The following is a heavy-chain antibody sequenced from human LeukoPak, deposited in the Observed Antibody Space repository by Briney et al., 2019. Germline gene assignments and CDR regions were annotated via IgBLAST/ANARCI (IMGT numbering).Heavy chain of an antibody. CDR1: GYTFTGYY. D-gene: IGHD3-22*01. CDR2: INPNSGDT. Sequence: GASVKVSCKASGYTFTGYYMHWVRQAPGQGLEWMGWINPNSGDTNYAQKLQGRVTMTTDTSTSTAHMELRSLRSDDTAVYYCAREPTDRSSGYYYVSGWFDPWGQGTLVTVSS. V-gene: IGHV1-2*02. CDR3: AREPTDRSSGYYYVSGWFDP. J-gene: IGHJ5*02.